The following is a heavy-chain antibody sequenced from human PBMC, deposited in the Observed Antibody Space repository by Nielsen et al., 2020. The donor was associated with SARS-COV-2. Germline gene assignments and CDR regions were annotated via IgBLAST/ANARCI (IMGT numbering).Heavy chain of an antibody. V-gene: IGHV3-23*01. CDR2: ISGSGGST. Sequence: GESLKISCAASGFTFSSYAMSWVRQAPGKGLEWVSAISGSGGSTYYADSVKGRFTISRDNSKNTLYLQMNSLRAEDTAVYYCAKERTSGYYESRDAFDIWGQGTMVTVSS. J-gene: IGHJ3*02. CDR1: GFTFSSYA. CDR3: AKERTSGYYESRDAFDI. D-gene: IGHD3-3*01.